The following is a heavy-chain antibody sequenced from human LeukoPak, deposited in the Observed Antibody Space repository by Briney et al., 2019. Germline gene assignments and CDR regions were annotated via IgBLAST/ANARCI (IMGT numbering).Heavy chain of an antibody. CDR1: GGSISSGDYY. Sequence: SQTLSLTCTVSGGSISSGDYYWSWIRQPPGKGLEWIGYIYYSGSTYYNPSLKSRVTISVDTSKNQFSLKLSSVTAADTAVYYCARAPYDILTGYPPYYFDYWGQGTLVTVSS. CDR3: ARAPYDILTGYPPYYFDY. CDR2: IYYSGST. J-gene: IGHJ4*02. V-gene: IGHV4-30-4*08. D-gene: IGHD3-9*01.